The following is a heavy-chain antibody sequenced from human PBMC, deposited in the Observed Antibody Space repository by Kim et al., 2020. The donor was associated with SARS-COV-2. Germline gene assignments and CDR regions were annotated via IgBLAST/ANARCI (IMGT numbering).Heavy chain of an antibody. Sequence: ASVKVSCKASGYIFTSYAMHWVRQAPGQRLEWMGWINVGNGNTKYSENFQGRVTITRDKSASTAYMELSSLRSEDTAVYFCARDRPLGQQPPPIMGDWGQGTLVTVSS. J-gene: IGHJ4*02. V-gene: IGHV1-3*01. CDR2: INVGNGNT. CDR3: ARDRPLGQQPPPIMGD. D-gene: IGHD6-13*01. CDR1: GYIFTSYA.